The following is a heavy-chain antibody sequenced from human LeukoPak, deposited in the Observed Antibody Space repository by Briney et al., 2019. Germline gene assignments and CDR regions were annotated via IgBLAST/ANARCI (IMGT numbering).Heavy chain of an antibody. CDR3: ARDYKEAFDI. V-gene: IGHV3-48*03. Sequence: PGGSLRLSCAASGFTFSSYEMKRVRQAPGKGLEWVSYISRSGSNIYYADSVKGRFTISRDNAKNSLYLQMNSLRAEDTGVYYCARDYKEAFDIWGQGTMVTVSS. CDR1: GFTFSSYE. J-gene: IGHJ3*02. CDR2: ISRSGSNI. D-gene: IGHD5-24*01.